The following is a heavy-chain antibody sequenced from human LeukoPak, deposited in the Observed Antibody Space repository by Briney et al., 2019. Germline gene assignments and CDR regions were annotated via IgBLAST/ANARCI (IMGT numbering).Heavy chain of an antibody. CDR2: IYYSGST. D-gene: IGHD3-22*01. CDR1: GGSISSGGYY. J-gene: IGHJ3*02. CDR3: ARADSRATNAFDI. Sequence: SETLSLTCTVSGGSISSGGYYWSWIRQRPGKGLEWIGYIYYSGSTYYNPSLKSRITISVDTSKNQFPLKLSSVTAADTAVYYCARADSRATNAFDIWGQGTMVTVSS. V-gene: IGHV4-31*03.